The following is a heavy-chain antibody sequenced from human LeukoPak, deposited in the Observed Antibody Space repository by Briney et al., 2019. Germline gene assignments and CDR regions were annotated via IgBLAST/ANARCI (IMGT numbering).Heavy chain of an antibody. CDR3: AKAVADLFDY. Sequence: PGGSLRLSCAASGFTFSSYGMHWVRLAPGKGLEWVAVISYDGSNKYYADSVKGRFTISRDNSKNTLYLQMNSLRAEDTAVYYCAKAVADLFDYWGQGTLVTVSS. J-gene: IGHJ4*02. CDR1: GFTFSSYG. D-gene: IGHD6-19*01. V-gene: IGHV3-30*18. CDR2: ISYDGSNK.